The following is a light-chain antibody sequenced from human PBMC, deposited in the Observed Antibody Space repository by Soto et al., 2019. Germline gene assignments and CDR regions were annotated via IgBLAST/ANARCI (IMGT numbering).Light chain of an antibody. V-gene: IGKV1-5*01. CDR1: QSISSW. J-gene: IGKJ1*01. Sequence: DIQMTQSPSTLSASVGDRVTITCRASQSISSWLAWYQQKPGKAPNLLIYDASSLESGVPSRFSGSGSGTEFTLTTSSLQPDDFATYYCQQYNSYSPWTFGQGTKVEIK. CDR2: DAS. CDR3: QQYNSYSPWT.